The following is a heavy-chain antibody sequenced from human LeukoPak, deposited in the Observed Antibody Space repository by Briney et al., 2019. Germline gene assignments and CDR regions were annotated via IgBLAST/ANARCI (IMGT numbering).Heavy chain of an antibody. Sequence: TGGSLRLSCAASGFTFSSYSMNWVRQAPGKGLEWVSCISSRSSYIYYADSVKGRFTISRDNAKNSLYLQMNSLRAEDTAVYYCARDRGRYDSCGYYYEGYFDYWGQGTLVTVSS. CDR3: ARDRGRYDSCGYYYEGYFDY. V-gene: IGHV3-21*01. CDR1: GFTFSSYS. CDR2: ISSRSSYI. D-gene: IGHD3-22*01. J-gene: IGHJ4*02.